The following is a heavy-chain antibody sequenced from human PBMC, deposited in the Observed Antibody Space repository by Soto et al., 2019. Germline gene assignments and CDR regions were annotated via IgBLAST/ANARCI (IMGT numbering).Heavy chain of an antibody. J-gene: IGHJ4*02. D-gene: IGHD6-19*01. CDR2: IIPIFGTA. CDR3: ARDLAVAGTSPPRSPTQFDY. CDR1: GGTFSSYA. V-gene: IGHV1-69*06. Sequence: GASVKVSCKASGGTFSSYAISWVRQAPGQGLEWMGGIIPIFGTANYAQKFQGRVTITADKSTSTAYMELSSLRSEDTAVYYCARDLAVAGTSPPRSPTQFDYWGQGTLVTVSS.